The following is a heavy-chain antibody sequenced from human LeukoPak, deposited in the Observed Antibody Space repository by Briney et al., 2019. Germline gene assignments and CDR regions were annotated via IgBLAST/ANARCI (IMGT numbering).Heavy chain of an antibody. CDR1: GFTFSNAW. CDR3: TPPITGTTEVD. Sequence: GGSLRLSCAASGFTFSNAWMSWVRQAPGKGLEWVGRIKSKTDGGTTDYAAPVKGRFTISRDDSKNTLYLQMNSLKTEDTAVYYCTPPITGTTEVDWGQGTLVTVSS. D-gene: IGHD1-20*01. CDR2: IKSKTDGGTT. V-gene: IGHV3-15*01. J-gene: IGHJ4*02.